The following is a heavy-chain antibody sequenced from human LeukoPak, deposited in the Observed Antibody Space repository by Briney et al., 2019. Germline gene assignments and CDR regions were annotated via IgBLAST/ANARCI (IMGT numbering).Heavy chain of an antibody. J-gene: IGHJ4*02. CDR2: IDYSGNT. V-gene: IGHV4-30-4*01. D-gene: IGHD3-16*01. CDR3: VRRMSGGVRSFDL. CDR1: GGSVSSRDYY. Sequence: ASETLSLTCTVSGGSVSSRDYYWAWIRQPPGKGLEWIVYIDYSGNTWYNPSLQSRLTMSVDTSKNQFSLMLRSVTAADTAVYYCVRRMSGGVRSFDLWGQGTLVTVSS.